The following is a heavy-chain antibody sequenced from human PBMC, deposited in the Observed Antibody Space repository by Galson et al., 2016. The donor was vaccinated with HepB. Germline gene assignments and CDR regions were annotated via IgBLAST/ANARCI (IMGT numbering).Heavy chain of an antibody. V-gene: IGHV4-4*02. Sequence: ETLSLTCAVSGDSISSTYWRSWVRQPPGKGLEWIGEITPSGGTNYNPSLRSRGTISEDRSKNQFSLRLSSVTAADTAVYYCAAPPVDFSSWGQGMLVTVSS. J-gene: IGHJ5*02. CDR1: GDSISSTYW. CDR3: AAPPVDFSS. CDR2: ITPSGGT. D-gene: IGHD3/OR15-3a*01.